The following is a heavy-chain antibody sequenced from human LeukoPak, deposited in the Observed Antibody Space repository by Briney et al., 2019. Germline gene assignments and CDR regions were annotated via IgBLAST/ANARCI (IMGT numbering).Heavy chain of an antibody. Sequence: GGSLRLSCAASGFTFSNYWMTWVRQAPGKGLEWVAHIKQDGSDKYYVDSVKGRFTISRGNAKNSLYLQMNSLRAEDTAVYYCARDKAAAGDLPLLGGWGQGTLVTVSS. CDR3: ARDKAAAGDLPLLGG. J-gene: IGHJ4*02. V-gene: IGHV3-7*01. D-gene: IGHD6-13*01. CDR2: IKQDGSDK. CDR1: GFTFSNYW.